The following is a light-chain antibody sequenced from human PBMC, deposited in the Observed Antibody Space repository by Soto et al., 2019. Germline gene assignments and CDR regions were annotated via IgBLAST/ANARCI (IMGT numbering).Light chain of an antibody. CDR3: NSYSSTSFYV. Sequence: LAQPASMSGSPGQSITISCTGSGSDIATFNYVSWYQQYPGKAPKLLIYQVTSRASGVSHRFSGSKSGNTAALTISGLQPEDEAEYYCNSYSSTSFYVFGTGTKVTVL. CDR1: GSDIATFNY. CDR2: QVT. J-gene: IGLJ1*01. V-gene: IGLV2-14*01.